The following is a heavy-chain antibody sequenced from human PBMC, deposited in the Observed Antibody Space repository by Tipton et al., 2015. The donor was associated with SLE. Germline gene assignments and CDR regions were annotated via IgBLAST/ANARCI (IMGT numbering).Heavy chain of an antibody. CDR2: IYSGGST. V-gene: IGHV3-53*01. J-gene: IGHJ3*02. D-gene: IGHD3-16*01. CDR3: ARFSRGGAFDI. CDR1: GFTFSSFW. Sequence: SLRLSCAASGFTFSSFWMSWVRQAPGKGLEWVSVIYSGGSTYYADSVKGRFTISRDNSKNTLYLQMNSLRAEDTAVYYCARFSRGGAFDIWGQGTMVTVSS.